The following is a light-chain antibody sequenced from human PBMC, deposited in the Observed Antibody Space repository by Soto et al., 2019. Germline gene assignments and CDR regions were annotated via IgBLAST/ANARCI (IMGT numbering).Light chain of an antibody. CDR2: EVS. J-gene: IGLJ2*01. V-gene: IGLV2-8*01. CDR1: SSDVGGYNY. Sequence: QSALTQPPSASGSPGHSVTISCTGTSSDVGGYNYVSWYQQHPGKAPKLMIYEVSKRPSGVPDRFSGSKSGNTATLTGAGLQAEDEADYYCSSYAGSNNLVFGGGTKLTVL. CDR3: SSYAGSNNLV.